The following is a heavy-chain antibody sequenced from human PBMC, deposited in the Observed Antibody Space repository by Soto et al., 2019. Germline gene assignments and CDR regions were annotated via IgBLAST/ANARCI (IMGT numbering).Heavy chain of an antibody. CDR3: ASPSIEVAHTRGLCGMDV. CDR1: GGSISTSAYY. CDR2: MYYSGTT. J-gene: IGHJ6*02. V-gene: IGHV4-39*01. D-gene: IGHD2-15*01. Sequence: QLQLQESGPGLVKPSETLSLTCTVSGGSISTSAYYWGWIRHPPGKGLEWIGSMYYSGTTSYNPSVRSRVSISADTSKNQFSLKLISVTAADTAVYYCASPSIEVAHTRGLCGMDVWGQGTTVTVSS.